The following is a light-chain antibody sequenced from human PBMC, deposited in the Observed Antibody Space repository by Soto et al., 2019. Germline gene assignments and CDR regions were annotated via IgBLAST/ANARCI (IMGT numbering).Light chain of an antibody. Sequence: QSTLTQHDSVSGSPGQSIAISCTGTSTDVGNYNYVSWYQQHPGRAPQLMIYDVSNRPSGVSDRFSGSKSGNTASLTISGLQPDYEADYYCNSYTPSSTYVFGTATKVTVL. V-gene: IGLV2-14*03. CDR2: DVS. J-gene: IGLJ1*01. CDR3: NSYTPSSTYV. CDR1: STDVGNYNY.